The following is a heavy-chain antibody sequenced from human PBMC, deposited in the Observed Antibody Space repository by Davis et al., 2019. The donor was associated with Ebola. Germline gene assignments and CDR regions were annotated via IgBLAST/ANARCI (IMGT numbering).Heavy chain of an antibody. CDR3: ARGIAAEYFQN. Sequence: PSETLSLTCTVSGGSISSHYWSWIRQSPGKRLEWIGYTYHRGSTTYNPSLKSRVSMSVDPSTNQFSLTLSSVTASDTAVYYCARGIAAEYFQNWGRGTHVIVSS. V-gene: IGHV4-59*11. CDR1: GGSISSHY. CDR2: TYHRGST. J-gene: IGHJ1*01.